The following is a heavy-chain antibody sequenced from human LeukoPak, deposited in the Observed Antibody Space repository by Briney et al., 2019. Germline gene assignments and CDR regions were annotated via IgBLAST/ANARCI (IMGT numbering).Heavy chain of an antibody. CDR3: ARDLAAVAGPHWYFDL. J-gene: IGHJ2*01. CDR1: GFTVSSTH. V-gene: IGHV3-66*01. D-gene: IGHD6-19*01. Sequence: GGSLRLSCAASGFTVSSTHMTWVRQAPGKGLEWVSVIYLGGRTDYADSVKGRFTISRDNSKNMLYLQMNSLRVADTAVYYCARDLAAVAGPHWYFDLWGRGTLVTVSS. CDR2: IYLGGRT.